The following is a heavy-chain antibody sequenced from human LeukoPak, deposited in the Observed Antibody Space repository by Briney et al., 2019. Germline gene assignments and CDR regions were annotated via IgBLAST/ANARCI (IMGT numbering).Heavy chain of an antibody. V-gene: IGHV1-24*01. Sequence: ASVKVSCKVSGYTLTELSMHWVRQAPGKGLEWMGGFDPEDGETIYAQKFQGRVTMTEDTSTDTAYMELSSLRSEDTAVYYCATSSITGTTRPAFDIWGQGTMVTVSS. CDR3: ATSSITGTTRPAFDI. D-gene: IGHD1-7*01. CDR1: GYTLTELS. CDR2: FDPEDGET. J-gene: IGHJ3*02.